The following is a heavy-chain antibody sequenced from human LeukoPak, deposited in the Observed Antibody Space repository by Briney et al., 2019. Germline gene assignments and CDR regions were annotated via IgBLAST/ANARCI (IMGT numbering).Heavy chain of an antibody. CDR2: INHSGST. J-gene: IGHJ4*02. Sequence: PSETLSLTCAVYGGSFSGYYWSWIRQPPGKGLEWIGEINHSGSTNYNPSLKSRVTISVDTSKNQFSLKLSSVTAADTAVYYCARCPRMATIRGVGDYWGQGTLVTVSS. D-gene: IGHD5-24*01. CDR1: GGSFSGYY. CDR3: ARCPRMATIRGVGDY. V-gene: IGHV4-34*01.